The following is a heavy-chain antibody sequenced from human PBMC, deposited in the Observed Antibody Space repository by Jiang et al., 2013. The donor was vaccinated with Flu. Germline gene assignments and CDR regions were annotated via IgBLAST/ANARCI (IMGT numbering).Heavy chain of an antibody. D-gene: IGHD3-16*01. V-gene: IGHV3-21*01. CDR1: GFTFNTYT. CDR3: AREKPDRTYVHSYGMDV. CDR2: ISITSKYI. J-gene: IGHJ6*02. Sequence: QLLESGGGLVMPGGSLRLSCAASGFTFNTYTMNWVRQAPGKGLEWVSSISITSKYIYYGDSVKGRFTISRDNARNLLFLQMDSLRAEDTAVYYCAREKPDRTYVHSYGMDVWGQGTTVTVSS.